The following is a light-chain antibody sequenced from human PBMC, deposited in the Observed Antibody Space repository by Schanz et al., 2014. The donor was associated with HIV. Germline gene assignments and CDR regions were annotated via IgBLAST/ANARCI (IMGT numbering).Light chain of an antibody. J-gene: IGLJ6*01. CDR1: SSNIKMNA. Sequence: QSVLTQPPSASGTPGQRVTISCSGSSSNIKMNAVNWYQHLPGMGPKLLIYATYNRPSGVPDRFSGSGSDTSASLAISGLQSGDEADYYCAAWDDTLNGYVFGSGTKLTVL. CDR2: ATY. V-gene: IGLV1-44*01. CDR3: AAWDDTLNGYV.